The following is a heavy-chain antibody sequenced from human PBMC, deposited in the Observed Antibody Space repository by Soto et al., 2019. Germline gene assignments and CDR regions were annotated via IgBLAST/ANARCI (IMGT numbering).Heavy chain of an antibody. CDR3: AAGRYYYDSSGYYQDGMDV. Sequence: GASVKVSCKASGFTFTSSAVQWVRQARGQRLEWIGWIVVGSGNTNYAQKFQERVTITRDMSTSTAYMELSSLRSEDTAVYYCAAGRYYYDSSGYYQDGMDVWGQGTTVTVSS. V-gene: IGHV1-58*01. J-gene: IGHJ6*02. CDR1: GFTFTSSA. CDR2: IVVGSGNT. D-gene: IGHD3-22*01.